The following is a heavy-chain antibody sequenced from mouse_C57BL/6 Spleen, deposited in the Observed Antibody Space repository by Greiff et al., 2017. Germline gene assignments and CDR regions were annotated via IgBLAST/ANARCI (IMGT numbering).Heavy chain of an antibody. V-gene: IGHV1-54*01. CDR1: GYAFTNYL. J-gene: IGHJ3*01. Sequence: VKLQESGAELVRPGTSVKVSCKASGYAFTNYLIEWVKQRPGQGLEWIGVINPGSGGTNYNEKFKGKATLTADKSSSTAYMQLSSLTSEDSAVYFCARRDYGGSPFAYWGQVTLVTVSA. CDR3: ARRDYGGSPFAY. CDR2: INPGSGGT. D-gene: IGHD1-1*01.